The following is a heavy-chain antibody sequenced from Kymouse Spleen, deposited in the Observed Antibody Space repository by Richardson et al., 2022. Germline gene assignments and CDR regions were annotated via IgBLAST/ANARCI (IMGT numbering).Heavy chain of an antibody. J-gene: IGHJ3*02. V-gene: IGHV3-9*01. CDR2: ISWNSGSI. D-gene: IGHD6-6*01. Sequence: EVQLVESGGGLVQPGRSLRLSCAASGFTFDDYAMHWVRQAPGKGLEWVSGISWNSGSIGYADSVKGRFTISRDNAKNSLYLQMNSLRAEDTALYYCAKDRGIAARPRDAFDIWGQGTMVTVSS. CDR1: GFTFDDYA. CDR3: AKDRGIAARPRDAFDI.